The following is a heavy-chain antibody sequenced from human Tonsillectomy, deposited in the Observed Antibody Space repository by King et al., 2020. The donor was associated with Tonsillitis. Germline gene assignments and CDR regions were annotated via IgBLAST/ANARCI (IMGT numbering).Heavy chain of an antibody. V-gene: IGHV3-33*05. CDR3: ARRRWVLLRFGENGIDV. J-gene: IGHJ6*02. CDR2: TSYDGSDK. Sequence: VQLVESGGGVVQPGRSLRLSCAASGFTFSSYGMHWVRQAPGKGLEWVAVTSYDGSDKYYAESVKGRFTISRDNSKKTLYLQMNSLRAEDTAVYYCARRRWVLLRFGENGIDVWGQGTTVTVSS. D-gene: IGHD3-10*01. CDR1: GFTFSSYG.